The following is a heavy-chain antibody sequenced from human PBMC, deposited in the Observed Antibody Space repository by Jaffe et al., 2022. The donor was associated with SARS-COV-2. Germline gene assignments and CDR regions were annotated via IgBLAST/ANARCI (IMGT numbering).Heavy chain of an antibody. J-gene: IGHJ6*03. CDR2: IDYSGST. V-gene: IGHV4-34*01. CDR1: GGSFSGYY. Sequence: QVQLQEWGAGLLKPSETLSLICAVNGGSFSGYYWSWIRQAPGKGLEWIGEIDYSGSTNYNPSLKSRVSTSLDTSKMQVSLTLTSMTAADTAVYYCARAGPATPYYLDVWGEGTTVTVSS. CDR3: ARAGPATPYYLDV. D-gene: IGHD2-15*01.